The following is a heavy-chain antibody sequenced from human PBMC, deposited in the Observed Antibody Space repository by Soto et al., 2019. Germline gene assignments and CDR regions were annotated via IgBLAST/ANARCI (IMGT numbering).Heavy chain of an antibody. J-gene: IGHJ4*02. CDR2: ISYSGST. V-gene: IGHV4-59*01. CDR3: ARDWGGGTFDY. Sequence: QVQLQESGPGLVKPSETLSLTCTVSGGSINGYYWSWIRQPPGKGLEWIGYISYSGSTNYNPSLRSRVTISVDTSKNPFSLKLCSVTAADTAVYYCARDWGGGTFDYWGQGTLVTVSS. D-gene: IGHD3-16*01. CDR1: GGSINGYY.